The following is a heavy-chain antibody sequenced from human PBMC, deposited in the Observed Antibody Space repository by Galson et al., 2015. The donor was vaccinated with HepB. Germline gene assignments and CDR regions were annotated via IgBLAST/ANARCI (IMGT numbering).Heavy chain of an antibody. CDR1: GDSVSSNSAA. CDR2: TYYRSKWYN. Sequence: CAISGDSVSSNSAAWNWIRQSPSRGLEWLGRTYYRSKWYNDFAVSVKSRITINPDTSKNQFSLQLISVTPEDTAMYYCARFPGGIDGFDIWGQGTMVTVSS. J-gene: IGHJ3*02. D-gene: IGHD3-16*01. CDR3: ARFPGGIDGFDI. V-gene: IGHV6-1*01.